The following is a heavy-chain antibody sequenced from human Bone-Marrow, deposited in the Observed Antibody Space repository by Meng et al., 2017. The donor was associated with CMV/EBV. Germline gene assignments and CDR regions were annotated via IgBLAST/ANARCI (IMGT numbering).Heavy chain of an antibody. CDR3: AGSSDSSGYYPPNWLDP. CDR2: TYYRSKWYN. D-gene: IGHD3-22*01. J-gene: IGHJ5*02. Sequence: SQTLSLTCAISGDSVSSNSAAWNWIRQSPSRGLEWLGRTYYRSKWYNDYAVSVKSRITINPDTSKNQFSLQLNSVTPEDTAVYYCAGSSDSSGYYPPNWLDPWGQGTLVTVSS. CDR1: GDSVSSNSAA. V-gene: IGHV6-1*01.